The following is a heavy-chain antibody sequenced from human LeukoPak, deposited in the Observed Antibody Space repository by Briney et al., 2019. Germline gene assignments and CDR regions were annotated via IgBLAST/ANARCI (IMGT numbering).Heavy chain of an antibody. V-gene: IGHV3-64*01. J-gene: IGHJ4*02. D-gene: IGHD3-16*02. CDR2: ISSNEGTT. CDR1: RFTFSTYV. Sequence: PGGSLRLSCAASRFTFSTYVMHWVRQAPGGGPEYVSAISSNEGTTHYGNSVKGRFTISRHNSKNTLYLQMGSLRAEDTAGYYLASDGLYGDYECWGQGTLVTASS. CDR3: ASDGLYGDYEC.